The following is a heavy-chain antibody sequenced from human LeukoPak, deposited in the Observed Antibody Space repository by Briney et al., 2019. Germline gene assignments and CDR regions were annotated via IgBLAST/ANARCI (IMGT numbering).Heavy chain of an antibody. J-gene: IGHJ4*02. CDR2: IYPGDSGA. V-gene: IGHV5-51*01. Sequence: GESLKISCKTSGYSFTSHCIGWVRQMPGKGLEWMGIIYPGDSGARYSPSFQGQVTISFDKSSRTAYLQWSSLRASGSAMYYCARLRTHGDYALNYWGQGTLVTVSS. CDR3: ARLRTHGDYALNY. CDR1: GYSFTSHC. D-gene: IGHD4-17*01.